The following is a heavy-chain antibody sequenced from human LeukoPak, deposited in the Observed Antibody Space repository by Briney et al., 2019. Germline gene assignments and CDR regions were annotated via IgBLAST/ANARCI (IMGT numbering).Heavy chain of an antibody. D-gene: IGHD3-3*01. J-gene: IGHJ5*02. CDR3: ARHACFGTYPFNT. Sequence: PSETLSLTCTVSGVSISGISWSWIRQPPGKALEWIGYLSDSGTTSYNPSLKSRVSISGDTSRNQFSLNLTSVTAADTAVYFCARHACFGTYPFNTWGQGALVTVSS. CDR1: GVSISGIS. CDR2: LSDSGTT. V-gene: IGHV4-59*08.